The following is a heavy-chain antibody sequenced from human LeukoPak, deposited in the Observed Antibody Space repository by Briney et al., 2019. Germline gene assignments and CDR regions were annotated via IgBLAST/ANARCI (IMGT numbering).Heavy chain of an antibody. J-gene: IGHJ6*03. CDR3: RVVPAAISAYYYYYYMDV. D-gene: IGHD2-2*02. CDR2: IYYSGST. Sequence: SETLSLTCTVSGGSISSSSYYWGWIRQPPGKGQEWIGSIYYSGSTYYNPSLKSRVTISVDTSKNQFSLKLSSVTAADTAVYYCRVVPAAISAYYYYYYMDVWGKGTTVTVSS. CDR1: GGSISSSSYY. V-gene: IGHV4-39*07.